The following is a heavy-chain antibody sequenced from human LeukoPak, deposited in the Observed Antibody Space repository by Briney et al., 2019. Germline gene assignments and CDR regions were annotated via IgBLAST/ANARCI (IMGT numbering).Heavy chain of an antibody. CDR1: GFTFSSYS. D-gene: IGHD3-16*02. CDR2: ISRSSSYI. J-gene: IGHJ4*02. CDR3: ARDYDYVWGSYRYILDY. Sequence: GGSLRLSCAPSGFTFSSYSMNWVRQAPGKGLGWVSSISRSSSYIYYADSVKGQFTISRNNAKNSLYPQMNSLRAEDTAVYYCARDYDYVWGSYRYILDYWGQGTLVAVSS. V-gene: IGHV3-21*01.